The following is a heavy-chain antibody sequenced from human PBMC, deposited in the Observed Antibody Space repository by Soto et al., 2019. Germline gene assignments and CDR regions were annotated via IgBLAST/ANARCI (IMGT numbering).Heavy chain of an antibody. V-gene: IGHV4-39*01. Sequence: SETLSLTCTVSGGSISSSSYYWGWIRQPPGKGLEWIGSIYYSGSTYYNPSLKSRVTISVDTSKNQFSLKLSSVTAADTAVYYCARLESAAGIGGWFDPWGQGTLVTVSS. J-gene: IGHJ5*02. CDR2: IYYSGST. D-gene: IGHD6-13*01. CDR1: GGSISSSSYY. CDR3: ARLESAAGIGGWFDP.